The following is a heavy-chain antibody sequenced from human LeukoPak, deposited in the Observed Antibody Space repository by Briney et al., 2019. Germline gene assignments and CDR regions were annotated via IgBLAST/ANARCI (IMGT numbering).Heavy chain of an antibody. V-gene: IGHV1-8*01. CDR2: MNAYSGNT. D-gene: IGHD1-26*01. J-gene: IGHJ5*02. CDR3: ARGSLLTLYSGSSHNWFDP. CDR1: GYTFTSYG. Sequence: ASVKVSCKASGYTFTSYGINWVRQATGQGLEWMGWMNAYSGNTGYAQKFQGRVTMTRNTSISTAYMELSSLRSEDTAVYYCARGSLLTLYSGSSHNWFDPWGQGTLVTVSS.